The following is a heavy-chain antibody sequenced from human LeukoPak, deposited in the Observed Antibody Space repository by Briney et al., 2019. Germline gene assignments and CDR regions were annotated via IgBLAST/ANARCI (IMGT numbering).Heavy chain of an antibody. CDR1: GFTFSSYG. Sequence: GGSLRLSCAASGFTFSSYGMHWVRQAPGKGLEWVAFIRYDGSNKYYADSVKGRFTISRDNSKNTLYLQMNSLRAEDTAVYYCAKDLAVAGTPRSSYFDYWGQGTLVTVSS. CDR3: AKDLAVAGTPRSSYFDY. J-gene: IGHJ4*02. D-gene: IGHD6-19*01. CDR2: IRYDGSNK. V-gene: IGHV3-30*02.